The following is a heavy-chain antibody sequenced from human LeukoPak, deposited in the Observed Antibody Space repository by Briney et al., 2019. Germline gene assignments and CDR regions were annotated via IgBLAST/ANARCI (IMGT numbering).Heavy chain of an antibody. CDR2: ISWNSGSI. D-gene: IGHD1-1*01. Sequence: GGSLRLSCAASGFTFDDYAMHWVRQAPGKGLEWVSGISWNSGSIGYADSVKGRFSSSRDNAKNSLFLQMNSLRAEDTAVYYCARVLEASTFDPWGQGTLVTVSS. V-gene: IGHV3-9*01. CDR1: GFTFDDYA. J-gene: IGHJ5*02. CDR3: ARVLEASTFDP.